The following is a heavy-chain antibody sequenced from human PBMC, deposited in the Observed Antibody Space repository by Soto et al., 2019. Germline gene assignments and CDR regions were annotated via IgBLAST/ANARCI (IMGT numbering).Heavy chain of an antibody. Sequence: TGGSQRLSCAASGLTFSSYGMHWVRQAPGKGLEWVAIISHDGSNKYYAGSVKGRFTISRDNSDNTLYLQMNSLRAEDTSVYYCAKEGGLSGSYYISSSYYFDYWGQGTLVTVSS. D-gene: IGHD1-26*01. V-gene: IGHV3-30*18. CDR1: GLTFSSYG. J-gene: IGHJ4*02. CDR2: ISHDGSNK. CDR3: AKEGGLSGSYYISSSYYFDY.